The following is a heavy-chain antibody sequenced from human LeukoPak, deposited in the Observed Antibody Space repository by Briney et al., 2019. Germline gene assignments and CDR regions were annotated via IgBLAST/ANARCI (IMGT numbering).Heavy chain of an antibody. Sequence: ASVKVSCKASGYTFTSYAMNWVRQAPGQGLEWMGWINPNSGGTNYAQKFQGRVTMTRDTSISTAYMELSRLRSDDTAVYYCAGDSGERGSGSYLIAYWGQGTLVTVSS. V-gene: IGHV1-2*02. D-gene: IGHD3-10*01. CDR1: GYTFTSYA. J-gene: IGHJ4*02. CDR2: INPNSGGT. CDR3: AGDSGERGSGSYLIAY.